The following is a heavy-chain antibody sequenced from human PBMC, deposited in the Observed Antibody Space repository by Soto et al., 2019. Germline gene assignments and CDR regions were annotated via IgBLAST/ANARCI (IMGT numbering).Heavy chain of an antibody. V-gene: IGHV1-3*01. CDR2: INAGNGNT. D-gene: IGHD3-22*01. CDR3: ARGERYYYDSSGYFGFDY. Sequence: ASVKVSCKASGYTFTNYAIHWVRQAPGQRLEWMGWINAGNGNTKYSQKFQGRVTITRDTSATSAYMELSSLRSEDTAVYYCARGERYYYDSSGYFGFDYWGQGTLVTVSS. CDR1: GYTFTNYA. J-gene: IGHJ4*02.